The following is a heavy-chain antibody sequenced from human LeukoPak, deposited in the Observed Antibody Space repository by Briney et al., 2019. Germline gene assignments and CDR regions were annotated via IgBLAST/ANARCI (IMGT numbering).Heavy chain of an antibody. D-gene: IGHD1-26*01. J-gene: IGHJ4*02. CDR1: EITFNNYA. Sequence: GGSLRLSCAASEITFNNYAMAWVRQAPGKGLEWASAITGSGDYTNYADSVKGRFSISRDNFKNTLYLQMNSLRAEDTAIYYCVKRREVNRGHFDCLGQGTLVTVSS. CDR3: VKRREVNRGHFDC. CDR2: ITGSGDYT. V-gene: IGHV3-23*01.